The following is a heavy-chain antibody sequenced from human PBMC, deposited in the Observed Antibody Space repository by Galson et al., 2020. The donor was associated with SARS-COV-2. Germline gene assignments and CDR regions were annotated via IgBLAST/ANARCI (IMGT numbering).Heavy chain of an antibody. J-gene: IGHJ4*02. CDR3: AKVMGRSLVGAVGDY. Sequence: GGSLRLSCAASGFTFSSYAMSWVRQAPGKGLEWVSGISGSGGSTYYADSVKGRFTISRDNSKNTLYLQMNSLRAEDTALYYCAKVMGRSLVGAVGDYGAQGPLVTFSS. CDR1: GFTFSSYA. D-gene: IGHD1-26*01. V-gene: IGHV3-23*01. CDR2: ISGSGGST.